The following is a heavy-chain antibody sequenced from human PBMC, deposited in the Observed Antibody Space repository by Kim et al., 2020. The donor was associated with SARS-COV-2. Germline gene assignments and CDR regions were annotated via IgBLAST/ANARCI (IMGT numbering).Heavy chain of an antibody. CDR1: GGTFSSYA. V-gene: IGHV1-69*13. Sequence: SVKVSCKASGGTFSSYAISWVRQAPGQGLEWMGGIIPIFGTANYAQKFQGRVTITADESTSTAYMELSSLRSEDTAVYYCASVVAGSSWTYYYYGMDVWGQGTTVTFSS. J-gene: IGHJ6*02. CDR2: IIPIFGTA. CDR3: ASVVAGSSWTYYYYGMDV. D-gene: IGHD6-13*01.